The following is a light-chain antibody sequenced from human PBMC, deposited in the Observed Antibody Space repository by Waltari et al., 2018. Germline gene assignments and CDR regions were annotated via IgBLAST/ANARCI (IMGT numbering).Light chain of an antibody. J-gene: IGKJ1*01. V-gene: IGKV3-15*01. CDR2: GAS. Sequence: EIVLTQSPDTLSVSPGERATLSCRASQSVSSNLAWYQQKPGQAPRLLIYGASTRATGIPARFSGSGSGTEFSLTISSLQSEDCAVYYCQQYNNWPLFGQGTKVENK. CDR1: QSVSSN. CDR3: QQYNNWPL.